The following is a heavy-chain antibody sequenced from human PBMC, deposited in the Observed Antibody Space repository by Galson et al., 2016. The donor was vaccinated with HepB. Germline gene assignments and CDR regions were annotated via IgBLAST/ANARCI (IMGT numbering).Heavy chain of an antibody. CDR3: ATRTYCSGGSCWNS. D-gene: IGHD2-15*01. CDR1: GYNFNSSW. Sequence: QSGAEVKKPGDSLKISCKGSGYNFNSSWIAWVRQMPGKGLEWMAIIFPGDSDITYGPSFQGHVTISADKSIGAAYLQWSSLRASDTAMYFCATRTYCSGGSCWNSWGQGTLVIVSS. CDR2: IFPGDSDI. J-gene: IGHJ4*02. V-gene: IGHV5-51*01.